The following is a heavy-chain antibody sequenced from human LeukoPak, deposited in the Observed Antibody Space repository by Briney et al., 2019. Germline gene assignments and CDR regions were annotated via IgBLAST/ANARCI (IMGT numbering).Heavy chain of an antibody. CDR3: AIGPNWGTHS. D-gene: IGHD7-27*01. J-gene: IGHJ4*02. V-gene: IGHV3-23*01. CDR2: IGNNGGGI. Sequence: GGSLRLSCAASGFTFSTYTMYWVRHPPGKRLEWVSIIGNNGGGIHYADSVKGRFTISRDNFKNALYLQMNSLRVEDTAVYYCAIGPNWGTHSWGQGVLVTVSS. CDR1: GFTFSTYT.